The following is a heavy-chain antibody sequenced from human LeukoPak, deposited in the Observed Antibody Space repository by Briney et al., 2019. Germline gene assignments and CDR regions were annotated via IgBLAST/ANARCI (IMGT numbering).Heavy chain of an antibody. J-gene: IGHJ6*03. CDR2: ISGSGGST. CDR1: GFTFSSYA. D-gene: IGHD1-26*01. Sequence: GGSLRLSCAASGFTFSSYAMSWVRQAPGKGLEWVSAISGSGGSTYYADSVKGRFTISRDNSKNTLYLQMNSLRAEDTAVYYCAKGRDSGSYYYMDVWGKGTTVTVSS. V-gene: IGHV3-23*01. CDR3: AKGRDSGSYYYMDV.